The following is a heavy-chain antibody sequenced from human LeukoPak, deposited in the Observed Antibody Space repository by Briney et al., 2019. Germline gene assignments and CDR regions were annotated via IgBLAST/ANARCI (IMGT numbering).Heavy chain of an antibody. J-gene: IGHJ4*02. CDR1: GFTFSSYA. V-gene: IGHV3-23*01. CDR2: ISGSGRST. Sequence: PGGSLRLSCAASGFTFSSYAMSWVRQAPGKGLEWVSAISGSGRSTYYADSVKGRFTFSRDNSMNTLYLQMNSLRAEDTAVYYCARQYYYGSGSYFPFDYWGQGTLVTVSS. D-gene: IGHD3-10*01. CDR3: ARQYYYGSGSYFPFDY.